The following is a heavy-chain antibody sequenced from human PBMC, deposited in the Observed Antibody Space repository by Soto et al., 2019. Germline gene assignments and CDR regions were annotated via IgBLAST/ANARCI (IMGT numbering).Heavy chain of an antibody. J-gene: IGHJ4*02. Sequence: ASVKVSCKASGYTFTGYYLHWVRQAPGQGPEWVGKIDPDSGDTDQSQKFQGRVTLTRDTAIDTAYMELTRLTLDDTAIYYCARGPLEWGQGTLVTVSS. CDR1: GYTFTGYY. CDR2: IDPDSGDT. CDR3: ARGPLE. V-gene: IGHV1-2*02.